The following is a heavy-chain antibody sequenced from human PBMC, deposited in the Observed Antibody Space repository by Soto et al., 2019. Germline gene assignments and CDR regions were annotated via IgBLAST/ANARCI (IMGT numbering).Heavy chain of an antibody. CDR3: ARPHGGSSGWDNWFDP. CDR1: GGSISSGGYY. J-gene: IGHJ5*02. Sequence: SEILSLTCTVSGGSISSGGYYWSWIRQHPGKGLEWIGYIYYSGSTYYNPSLKSRVTISVDTSKNQFSLKLSSVTAADTAVYYCARPHGGSSGWDNWFDPWGHGTLVTVSS. CDR2: IYYSGST. V-gene: IGHV4-31*03. D-gene: IGHD6-25*01.